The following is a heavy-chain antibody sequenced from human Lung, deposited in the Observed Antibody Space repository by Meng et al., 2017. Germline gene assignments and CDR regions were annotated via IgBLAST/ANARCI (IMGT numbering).Heavy chain of an antibody. Sequence: PSTTLALTCVVSGGSFRDYYWALIRPSPGKGLECIGEINHSGSTNYTPSLESRATISVDTAQNNLSLKLSSVTAADSAVYYCARGPTTMAHDFDYWGQGTLVTVSS. CDR2: INHSGST. CDR3: ARGPTTMAHDFDY. D-gene: IGHD4-11*01. V-gene: IGHV4-34*01. CDR1: GGSFRDYY. J-gene: IGHJ4*02.